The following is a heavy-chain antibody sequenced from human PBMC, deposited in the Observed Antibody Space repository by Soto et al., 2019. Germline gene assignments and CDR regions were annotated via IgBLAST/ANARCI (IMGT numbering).Heavy chain of an antibody. CDR3: ARDRLRLGELSLIGYFDY. CDR1: GFTFTSYA. J-gene: IGHJ4*02. CDR2: ISYDGINE. V-gene: IGHV3-30*15. D-gene: IGHD3-16*02. Sequence: QVQLVESGGSVVQPGRSLRLSCAASGFTFTSYAMHWVRQAPGKGLEWVAVISYDGINEYYADSVKGRFTISRDNSKNTLFLQMSSRGVEDTAVYYCARDRLRLGELSLIGYFDYWGQGTLVTVSS.